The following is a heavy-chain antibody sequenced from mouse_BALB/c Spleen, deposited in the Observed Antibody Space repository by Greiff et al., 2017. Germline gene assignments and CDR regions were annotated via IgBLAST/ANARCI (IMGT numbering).Heavy chain of an antibody. CDR1: GFTFSSYY. Sequence: EVNVVESGGGLVKLGGSLKLSCAASGFTFSSYYMSWVRQTPEKRLELVAAINSNGGSTYFPDTVKGRFTISRDNAKNTLYLQMSSLKSEDTALYYCARQGKITTLYYFDYWGQGTTLTVSS. D-gene: IGHD2-4*01. J-gene: IGHJ2*01. CDR3: ARQGKITTLYYFDY. CDR2: INSNGGST. V-gene: IGHV5-6-2*01.